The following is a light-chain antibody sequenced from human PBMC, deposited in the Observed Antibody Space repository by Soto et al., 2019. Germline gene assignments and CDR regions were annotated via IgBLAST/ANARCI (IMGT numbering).Light chain of an antibody. CDR1: QSVSSNY. Sequence: IVLTQSPGTLSLSPGERATLSCRAGQSVSSNYLAWYQQKPGQAPRLLIYAASSRATGIPDRFGGGGSGTVFTLTISSLEPEDFAVYYCQQRSNLFAQGTRLEI. CDR3: QQRSNL. V-gene: IGKV3D-20*02. CDR2: AAS. J-gene: IGKJ5*01.